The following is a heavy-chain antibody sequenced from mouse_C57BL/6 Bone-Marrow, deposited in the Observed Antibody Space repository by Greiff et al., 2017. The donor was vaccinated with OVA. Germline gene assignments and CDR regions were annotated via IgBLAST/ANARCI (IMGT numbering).Heavy chain of an antibody. V-gene: IGHV1-81*01. CDR1: GYTFTSYG. J-gene: IGHJ3*01. CDR3: ARVDYYGSFPFAY. Sequence: QVQLQQSGAELARPGASVKLSCKASGYTFTSYGISWVKQRTGQGLEWIGEIYPRSGNTYYNEKFKGKATLTADKSSSTAYMELRSLTSDDSAVYFCARVDYYGSFPFAYWGQGTLVTVSA. D-gene: IGHD1-1*01. CDR2: IYPRSGNT.